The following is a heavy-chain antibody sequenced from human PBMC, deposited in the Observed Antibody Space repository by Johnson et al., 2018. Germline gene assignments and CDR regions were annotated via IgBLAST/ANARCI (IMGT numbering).Heavy chain of an antibody. CDR2: MNPNSGNT. V-gene: IGHV1-8*01. Sequence: QVQLVQSGAEVKKPGASVEVCCKASGYTFTSYDINWVRQATGQGLEWMGWMNPNSGNTGYAQKVQGRVTMPRYTSISTAYMELSSLRSEATAVYYCARRNNWDAFDIWGQGTMVTVSS. CDR3: ARRNNWDAFDI. D-gene: IGHD1-20*01. J-gene: IGHJ3*02. CDR1: GYTFTSYD.